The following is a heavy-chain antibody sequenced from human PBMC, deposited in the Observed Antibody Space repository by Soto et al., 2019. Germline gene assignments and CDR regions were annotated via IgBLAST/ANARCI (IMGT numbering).Heavy chain of an antibody. Sequence: VQLVESGGGLVQPGGSLRLSCAASGFTFSNFWMSWVRQAPGKGLEWVANIKQDGSEKYYVDSVKGRFTISRDDAKNSLYLQMNSLRAEDTAVYYCARDRGQFCDYWGQGTLVTVPS. CDR1: GFTFSNFW. CDR2: IKQDGSEK. V-gene: IGHV3-7*01. CDR3: ARDRGQFCDY. D-gene: IGHD3-10*01. J-gene: IGHJ4*02.